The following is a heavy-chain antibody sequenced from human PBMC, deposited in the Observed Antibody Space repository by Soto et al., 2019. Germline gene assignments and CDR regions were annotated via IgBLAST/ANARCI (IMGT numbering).Heavy chain of an antibody. CDR3: ARAPKAIAAREDWFDP. CDR2: IYYSGST. CDR1: CGSISSGGYY. V-gene: IGHV4-31*03. Sequence: SETLSLTCTVSCGSISSGGYYWSWIRQHPGKGLEWIGYIYYSGSTYYNPSLKSRVTISVDTSKNQFSLKLSSVTAADTAVYYCARAPKAIAAREDWFDPWGQGTLVTVSS. D-gene: IGHD6-6*01. J-gene: IGHJ5*02.